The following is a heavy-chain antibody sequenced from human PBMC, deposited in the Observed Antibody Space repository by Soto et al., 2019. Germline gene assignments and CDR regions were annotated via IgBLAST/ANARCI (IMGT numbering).Heavy chain of an antibody. D-gene: IGHD4-17*01. CDR1: GGSISSGGYY. Sequence: SETLSLTCTVSGGSISSGGYYWSWIRQHPGKGLEWIGYIYYSGSTYYNPSLKSRVTISVDTSKNQFSLKLSSVTAADTAVYYCARDHETSDYGDNNWFDPWGQGTLVTVSS. CDR3: ARDHETSDYGDNNWFDP. V-gene: IGHV4-31*03. J-gene: IGHJ5*02. CDR2: IYYSGST.